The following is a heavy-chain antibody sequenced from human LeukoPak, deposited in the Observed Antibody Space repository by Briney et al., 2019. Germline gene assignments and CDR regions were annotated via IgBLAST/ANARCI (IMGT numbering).Heavy chain of an antibody. Sequence: GGSLRLSCAASGFFFNDYAMSWVRQAPGKGLEWVSGISTGGGSTYYTDSVEGRFTISRDNAKNSLYLQMNSLRAEDTAVYYCARDQPTGTPFDYWGQGTLVTVSS. CDR3: ARDQPTGTPFDY. J-gene: IGHJ4*02. CDR1: GFFFNDYA. CDR2: ISTGGGST. D-gene: IGHD1-1*01. V-gene: IGHV3-23*01.